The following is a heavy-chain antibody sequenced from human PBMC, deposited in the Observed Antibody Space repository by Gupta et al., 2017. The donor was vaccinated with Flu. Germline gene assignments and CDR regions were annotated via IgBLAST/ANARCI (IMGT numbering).Heavy chain of an antibody. D-gene: IGHD2-2*02. J-gene: IGHJ5*02. CDR1: GFTFSSYS. CDR3: ARRYCSXTSCYRDEYWFDP. V-gene: IGHV3-21*01. CDR2: ISSSSSYI. Sequence: EVQLVESGGGLVKPGGSLRLSCAASGFTFSSYSMNWVRQAPGKGLEWGSSISSSSSYIYYADSVKGRFTISRDNAKNSLYLQMNSLRAEDTAVYXCARRYCSXTSCYRDEYWFDPWGQGTLVTVSS.